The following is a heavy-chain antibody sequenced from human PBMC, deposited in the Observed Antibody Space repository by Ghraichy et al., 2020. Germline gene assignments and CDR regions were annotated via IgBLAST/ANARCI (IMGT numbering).Heavy chain of an antibody. J-gene: IGHJ6*02. CDR2: ILYDGGNK. V-gene: IGHV3-30*02. CDR3: AKSLFDRAVAGTHYYYGLDV. Sequence: GGSLRLSCAASGFTFRSYGMHWVRQAPGKGPEWVTFILYDGGNKLYADSVKGRFTVSRDNSKNTLYLQLNSLRGEDTAVYYCAKSLFDRAVAGTHYYYGLDVWGQGTTVTVSS. D-gene: IGHD6-19*01. CDR1: GFTFRSYG.